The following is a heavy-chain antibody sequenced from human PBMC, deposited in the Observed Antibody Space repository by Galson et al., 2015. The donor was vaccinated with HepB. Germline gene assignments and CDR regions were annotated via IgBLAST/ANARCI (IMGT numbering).Heavy chain of an antibody. CDR3: VRGRGCTTTTCYRDWFDP. CDR1: GFTFSSYT. V-gene: IGHV3-48*02. Sequence: SLRLSCAASGFTFSSYTLNWVRQAPGKGLEWVSYISSGSTTIYYADSVKGRFTISRDNAKNSLFLQMNSLRDEDTAVYYCVRGRGCTTTTCYRDWFDPWGQGTLVTVSS. J-gene: IGHJ5*02. CDR2: ISSGSTTI. D-gene: IGHD2-2*01.